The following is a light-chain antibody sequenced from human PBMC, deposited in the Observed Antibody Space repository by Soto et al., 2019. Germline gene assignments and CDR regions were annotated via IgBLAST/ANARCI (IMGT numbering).Light chain of an antibody. Sequence: QSVLTQPPSVSSASGLKVTISCSGSTSNIGNNYVSWYQQLPGTAPKLLIYDNNRRPSGIPDRFSASKSGTSATLGITGLQTGDEADYYSATWDSSLSGGVFGEGTKLTVL. CDR3: ATWDSSLSGGV. V-gene: IGLV1-51*01. CDR2: DNN. J-gene: IGLJ3*02. CDR1: TSNIGNNY.